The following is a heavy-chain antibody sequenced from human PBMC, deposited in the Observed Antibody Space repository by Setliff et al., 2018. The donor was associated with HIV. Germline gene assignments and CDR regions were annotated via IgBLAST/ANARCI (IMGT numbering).Heavy chain of an antibody. D-gene: IGHD4-17*01. CDR3: ARIYDYGSYYFDY. V-gene: IGHV4-39*07. Sequence: PSETLSLTCSVSGDSISRNNYHWGWIRQAPGKGLEWIGSISNSGTAYYNPSLKSRVSLSVDTSKNAISLKLSSVTAADTAVYYCARIYDYGSYYFDYWGQGTLVTVSS. CDR2: ISNSGTA. CDR1: GDSISRNNYH. J-gene: IGHJ4*02.